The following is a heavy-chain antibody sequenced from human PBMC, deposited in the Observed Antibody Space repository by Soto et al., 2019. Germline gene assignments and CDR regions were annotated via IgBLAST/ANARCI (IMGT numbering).Heavy chain of an antibody. J-gene: IGHJ5*02. V-gene: IGHV1-3*01. CDR1: GYTFVDYA. D-gene: IGHD3-22*01. CDR3: TREAVVAENWFDP. CDR2: MNPNTGNI. Sequence: ASVKVSCKASGYTFVDYALHWVRQAPGQGLEWVGWMNPNTGNIKYSHKFEDRVSISRDTATSTAYMELRGLRSEDTAVYFCTREAVVAENWFDPWGQGTLVT.